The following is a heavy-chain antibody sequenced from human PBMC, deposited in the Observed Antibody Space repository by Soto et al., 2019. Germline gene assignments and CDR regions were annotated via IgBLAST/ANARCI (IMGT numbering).Heavy chain of an antibody. CDR1: GFTFTSSA. CDR3: AAPYGSGSYSHYGMDV. J-gene: IGHJ6*02. Sequence: VKVSCKASGFTFTSSAVQWVRQARGQRLEWIGWIVVGSGNTNYAQKFQERVTITRDMSTSTAYMELSSLRSEDTAVYYCAAPYGSGSYSHYGMDVWGQGTTVTVSS. CDR2: IVVGSGNT. V-gene: IGHV1-58*01. D-gene: IGHD3-10*01.